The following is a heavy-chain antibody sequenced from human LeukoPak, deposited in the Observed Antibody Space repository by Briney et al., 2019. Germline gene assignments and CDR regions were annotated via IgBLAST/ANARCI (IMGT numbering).Heavy chain of an antibody. D-gene: IGHD4-11*01. CDR3: VRGGATTVTLVY. CDR1: GDSISGSPSS. J-gene: IGHJ4*02. V-gene: IGHV4-31*03. CDR2: IYYSGST. Sequence: SETLSLTCSVSGDSISGSPSSWTWIRQHPGKGLEWIGHIYYSGSTNFNPSLQSRVTISVDTSKNQFSLKQRSVTAADTAVYYCVRGGATTVTLVYWGQGTLVTVSS.